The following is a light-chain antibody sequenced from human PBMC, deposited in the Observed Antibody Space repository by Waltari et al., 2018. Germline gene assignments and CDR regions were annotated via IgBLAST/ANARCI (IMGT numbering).Light chain of an antibody. CDR2: DAS. Sequence: DIQMTQSPSSLSASVGDSVTITCQASHDISNYLNWYQQKSGKAPKLLIYDASDLETGVPSRFSGSGSWTDFTFTISSLQPEDIAIYYCQQYDNLPRTFGQGTKVEIK. CDR1: HDISNY. J-gene: IGKJ1*01. CDR3: QQYDNLPRT. V-gene: IGKV1-33*01.